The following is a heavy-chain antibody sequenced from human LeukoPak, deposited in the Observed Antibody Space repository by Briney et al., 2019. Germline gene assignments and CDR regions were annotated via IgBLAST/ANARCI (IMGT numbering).Heavy chain of an antibody. D-gene: IGHD3-22*01. J-gene: IGHJ4*02. Sequence: SGTLSLTCAVSGGSISSSNWWSWVRQPPGKGLEWIGEIYHSGSTNCNPSLKSRVTMTVDKSKNQFSPKLTSVTAADTAIYYCATYYDSSGYRFDYWGQGTLVTVSS. CDR1: GGSISSSNW. CDR2: IYHSGST. V-gene: IGHV4-4*02. CDR3: ATYYDSSGYRFDY.